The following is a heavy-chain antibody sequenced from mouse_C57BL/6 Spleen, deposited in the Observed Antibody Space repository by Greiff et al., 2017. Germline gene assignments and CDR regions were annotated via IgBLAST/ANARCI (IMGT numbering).Heavy chain of an antibody. D-gene: IGHD2-5*01. Sequence: EVKLVESGGGLVKPGGSLKLSCAASGFTFSDYGMHWVRQAPEKGLEWVAYISSGSSTIYYADTVKGRFTISRDNAKNTLFLQMTSLRSEDTAMYYCARDYSNPYYAMDDWGQGTSVTVSS. CDR1: GFTFSDYG. J-gene: IGHJ4*01. CDR2: ISSGSSTI. V-gene: IGHV5-17*01. CDR3: ARDYSNPYYAMDD.